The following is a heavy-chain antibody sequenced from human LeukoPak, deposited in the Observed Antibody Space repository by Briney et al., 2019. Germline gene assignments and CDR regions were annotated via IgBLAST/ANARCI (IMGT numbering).Heavy chain of an antibody. CDR3: AKEHDYGDYELHY. CDR2: ISGSGGST. Sequence: GGTLRLSCAASGFTFSSYGMSWVRQAPGKGLEWVSAISGSGGSTYYADPVKGRFTISRDNSKNTLYLQMNSLRAEDTAVYYCAKEHDYGDYELHYWGQGTLVTVSS. D-gene: IGHD4-17*01. J-gene: IGHJ4*02. V-gene: IGHV3-23*01. CDR1: GFTFSSYG.